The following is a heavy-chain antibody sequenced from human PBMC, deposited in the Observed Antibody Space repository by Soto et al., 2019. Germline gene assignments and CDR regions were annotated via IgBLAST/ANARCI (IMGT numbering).Heavy chain of an antibody. D-gene: IGHD1-26*01. CDR3: ARSEATGLDY. Sequence: QVQLQESGPGLVKPSGTLSLTCTVSGGSMTSSNWWNWVRQSPGKGLEWIGEAHHSGRTNYNPSLKSRVTISVDKSTNHVSLKLSSVTAADTAVYYCARSEATGLDYWGQGTLVTVSS. J-gene: IGHJ4*02. CDR2: AHHSGRT. V-gene: IGHV4-4*02. CDR1: GGSMTSSNW.